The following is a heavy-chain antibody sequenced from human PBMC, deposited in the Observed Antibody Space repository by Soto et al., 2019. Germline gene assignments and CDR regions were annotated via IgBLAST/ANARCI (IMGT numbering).Heavy chain of an antibody. V-gene: IGHV5-51*01. Sequence: GVPLNLSRYTSGSAISIYCLGWLPEIHRKGLGWLGIICPFEFDTKYSPSFQGQVTISADRSVSTVYLQWSSLKASDTAMYYCARQSGGASSWTGARWVDSWGQGTLVTVSS. D-gene: IGHD6-13*01. CDR1: GSAISIYC. J-gene: IGHJ4*02. CDR3: ARQSGGASSWTGARWVDS. CDR2: ICPFEFDT.